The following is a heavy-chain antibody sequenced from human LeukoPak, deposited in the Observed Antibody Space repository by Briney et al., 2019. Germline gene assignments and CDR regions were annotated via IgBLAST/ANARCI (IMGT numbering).Heavy chain of an antibody. J-gene: IGHJ4*02. D-gene: IGHD6-13*01. Sequence: PGGSLRLSCAASGFTFRTYWMHWVRQLPGKRLLWVSRISSDGNMITYADSVKGRFTISRDITRNMVYLQMNSLTAEDSAVYYCVAGMGNYWGQGTLVSV. V-gene: IGHV3-74*01. CDR1: GFTFRTYW. CDR3: VAGMGNY. CDR2: ISSDGNMI.